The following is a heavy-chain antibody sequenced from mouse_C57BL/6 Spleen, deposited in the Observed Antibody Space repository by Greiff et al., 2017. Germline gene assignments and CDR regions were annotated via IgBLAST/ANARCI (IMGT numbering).Heavy chain of an antibody. CDR2: IYPGSGST. CDR1: GYTFTSYW. V-gene: IGHV1-55*01. CDR3: AKEDYYAMDY. J-gene: IGHJ4*01. Sequence: QVQLQQPGAELVKPGASVKMSCKASGYTFTSYWITWVKQRPGQGLGWIGDIYPGSGSTNYNEKFKSKATLTVDKSSSTAYMQLSSLTSEDSAVYYCAKEDYYAMDYWGQGTSVTVSS.